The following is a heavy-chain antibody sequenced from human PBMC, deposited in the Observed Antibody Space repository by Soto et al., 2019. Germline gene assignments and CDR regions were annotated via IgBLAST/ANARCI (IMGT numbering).Heavy chain of an antibody. J-gene: IGHJ6*02. CDR1: GASISTYY. CDR2: LYYSGNT. CDR3: ARGGSEGGLDV. D-gene: IGHD3-10*01. Sequence: SETLSLTCTVSGASISTYYWTWIRQAPGKGLEWIGYLYYSGNTNYNPSLKSRVTMSVDTSKNHFYLTLTSATAADTAVYFCARGGSEGGLDVWGQGTTVTVSS. V-gene: IGHV4-59*01.